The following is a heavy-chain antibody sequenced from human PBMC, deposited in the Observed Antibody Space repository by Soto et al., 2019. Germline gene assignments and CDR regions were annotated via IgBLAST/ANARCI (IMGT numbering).Heavy chain of an antibody. CDR1: GYTFNSYW. CDR3: ASLGFNQQLVLVKFRFGP. D-gene: IGHD3-22*01. J-gene: IGHJ5*02. CDR2: ICPGECDT. V-gene: IGHV5-51*01. Sequence: PGESLKISCKASGYTFNSYWIAWVRQMPGKGLEWMWLICPGECDTRYRQSFQGKVTISADKSTSTDYLEWSSLKASDTAMYYGASLGFNQQLVLVKFRFGPWGQGTQVTVSS.